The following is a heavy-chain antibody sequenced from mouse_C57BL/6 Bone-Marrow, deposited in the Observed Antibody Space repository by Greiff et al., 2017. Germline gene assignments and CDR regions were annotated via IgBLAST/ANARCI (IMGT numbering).Heavy chain of an antibody. CDR1: GYTFTSYW. D-gene: IGHD6-1*01. Sequence: QVQLKQPGAELVKPGASVKLSCKASGYTFTSYWMHWVKQRPGQGLEWIGMIHPNSGSTNYNEKFKSKATLTVDKSSITAYMQLSSLTSEDSAVYCCASGGHAFAYWGQGTLVTVSA. CDR3: ASGGHAFAY. CDR2: IHPNSGST. V-gene: IGHV1-64*01. J-gene: IGHJ3*01.